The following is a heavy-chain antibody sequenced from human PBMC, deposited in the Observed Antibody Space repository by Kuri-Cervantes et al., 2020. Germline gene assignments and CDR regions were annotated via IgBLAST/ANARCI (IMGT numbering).Heavy chain of an antibody. CDR1: GGSIGRYY. CDR2: VYYTGDT. D-gene: IGHD6-19*01. V-gene: IGHV4-59*12. CDR3: ARGDLAVAGTGLGY. Sequence: SETLSLTCTVSGGSIGRYYWSWIRQSPGRGLEWIGYVYYTGDTNYNRSLKSRLTISVDTSKNQISLKLRSVTAADAAVYYCARGDLAVAGTGLGYWGQGTLVTVSS. J-gene: IGHJ4*02.